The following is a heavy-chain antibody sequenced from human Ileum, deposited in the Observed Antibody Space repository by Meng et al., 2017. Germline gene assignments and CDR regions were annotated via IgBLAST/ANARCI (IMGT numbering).Heavy chain of an antibody. CDR3: ARSGVTTVRGGFDP. CDR2: IESDGSRI. CDR1: GFTISNYW. D-gene: IGHD3-10*01. Sequence: GESLKISCAASGFTISNYWMHWVRQAPGKGLVWVSRIESDGSRISYADSVKGRFTISRDNAKNTLYLQMDSLRADDTAVYYCARSGVTTVRGGFDPWGQGSLVTVSS. J-gene: IGHJ5*02. V-gene: IGHV3-74*01.